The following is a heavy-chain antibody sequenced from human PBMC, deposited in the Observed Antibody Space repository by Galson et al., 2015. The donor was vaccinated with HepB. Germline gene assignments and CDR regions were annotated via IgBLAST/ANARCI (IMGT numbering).Heavy chain of an antibody. Sequence: CAISGDSVSSGSAAWNWIRQSPSRGLEWLGRTYYRSKWYNEYALSVKSRITIDPDTFKNRFSLQLNSVTPEDTAVYYCARAVRPSGSHAFDIWGQGTMVTVSS. J-gene: IGHJ3*02. CDR3: ARAVRPSGSHAFDI. V-gene: IGHV6-1*01. CDR2: TYYRSKWYN. D-gene: IGHD3-10*01. CDR1: GDSVSSGSAA.